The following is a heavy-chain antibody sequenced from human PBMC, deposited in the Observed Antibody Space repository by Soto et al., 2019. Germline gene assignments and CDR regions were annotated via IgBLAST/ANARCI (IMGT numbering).Heavy chain of an antibody. Sequence: PGVPLSLSCTASGFPFSSYGMHWVRQAPGKGLEWVAVISYDGSNKYYADSVKGRFTISRDNSKNTLYLQMNSLRAEDTAVYYCVGYGDEGYFDYWGQGTLVTVSS. J-gene: IGHJ4*02. CDR2: ISYDGSNK. CDR1: GFPFSSYG. CDR3: VGYGDEGYFDY. D-gene: IGHD4-17*01. V-gene: IGHV3-30*03.